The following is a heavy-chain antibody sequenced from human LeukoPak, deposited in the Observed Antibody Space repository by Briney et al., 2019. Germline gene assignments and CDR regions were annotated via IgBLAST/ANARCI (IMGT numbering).Heavy chain of an antibody. D-gene: IGHD3-16*01. J-gene: IGHJ4*02. CDR1: GSTFSSYS. CDR2: ISGSSTYI. CDR3: AAGGSFDY. V-gene: IGHV3-21*01. Sequence: GGSLRLSCAASGSTFSSYSMNWVRQTPGKGLEWVSSISGSSTYIWYADSVKGRFTISRDNAKNSLYLQMNSLRAEDTAVNYCAAGGSFDYWGQGTLVTVSS.